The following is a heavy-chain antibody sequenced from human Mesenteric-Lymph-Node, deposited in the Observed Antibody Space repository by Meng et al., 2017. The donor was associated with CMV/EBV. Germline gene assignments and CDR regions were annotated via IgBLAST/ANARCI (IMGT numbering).Heavy chain of an antibody. J-gene: IGHJ4*02. Sequence: GGSLRLSCAASGFTSGITFIDYWMHWVRQAPGKGLVWVSRITSDGSSTIYADSVKGRFTISRDNAQNMLYLQLNSLRVEDTAVYYCARDFKDLGAWGQGTPVTVSS. CDR3: ARDFKDLGA. D-gene: IGHD3-16*01. CDR1: GFTSGITFIDYW. CDR2: ITSDGSST. V-gene: IGHV3-74*01.